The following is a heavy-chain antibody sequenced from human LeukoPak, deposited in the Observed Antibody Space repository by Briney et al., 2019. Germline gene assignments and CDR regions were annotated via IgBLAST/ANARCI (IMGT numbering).Heavy chain of an antibody. D-gene: IGHD6-19*01. Sequence: SVTVSCKASGGTFSSYAISWVRQAPGQGLEWMGRIIPIFGTANYAQTFQGRVTITADKSTSTAYMELSSLRSEDTAVYYCAREGGYSSGWVDYWGQGTLVTVSS. V-gene: IGHV1-69*06. J-gene: IGHJ4*02. CDR3: AREGGYSSGWVDY. CDR2: IIPIFGTA. CDR1: GGTFSSYA.